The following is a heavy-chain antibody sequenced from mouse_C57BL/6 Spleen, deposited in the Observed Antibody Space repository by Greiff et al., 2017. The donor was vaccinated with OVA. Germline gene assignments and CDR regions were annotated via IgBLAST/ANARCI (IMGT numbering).Heavy chain of an antibody. CDR3: VYGSPWYFDV. CDR2: ISYDGSN. Sequence: VQLQQSGPGLVKPSQSLSLTCSVTGYSITSGYYWNWIRQFPGNKLEWMGYISYDGSNNYNPSLKNRISITRDTSKNQFFLKLNSVTTEDTATYYCVYGSPWYFDVWGTGTTVTVSS. D-gene: IGHD1-1*01. J-gene: IGHJ1*03. V-gene: IGHV3-6*01. CDR1: GYSITSGYY.